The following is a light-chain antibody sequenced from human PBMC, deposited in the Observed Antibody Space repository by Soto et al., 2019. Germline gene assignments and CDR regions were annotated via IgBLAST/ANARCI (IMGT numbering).Light chain of an antibody. V-gene: IGLV2-14*01. CDR3: SSYTSSSVV. CDR1: SSDVGGYNY. CDR2: DVS. Sequence: QSALTQPASVSGSPGQSITISCTGTSSDVGGYNYVSWYHQHPGKAPKLMIYDVSNRPSGVSNRFSGSKSGNTASLSISGLQAEDEADYYCSSYTSSSVVFGGGTALTVL. J-gene: IGLJ2*01.